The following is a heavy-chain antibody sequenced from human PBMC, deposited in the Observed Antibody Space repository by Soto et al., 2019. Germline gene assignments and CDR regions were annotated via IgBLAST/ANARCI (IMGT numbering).Heavy chain of an antibody. CDR2: IYSGGST. D-gene: IGHD3-3*02. V-gene: IGHV3-53*01. CDR1: GFTFSSYG. Sequence: PGGSLRLSCAASGFTFSSYGMSWVRQAPGKGLEWVSVIYSGGSTYYADSVKGRFTISRHNSKNTLYLQMNSLIAEDTAVYYCARSPGISYWFDPWGQGTLVTVSS. CDR3: ARSPGISYWFDP. J-gene: IGHJ5*02.